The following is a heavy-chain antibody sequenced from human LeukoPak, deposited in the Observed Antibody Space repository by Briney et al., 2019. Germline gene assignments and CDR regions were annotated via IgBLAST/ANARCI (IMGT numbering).Heavy chain of an antibody. CDR3: AREGHCRSIRCFVDN. CDR2: ISAYNGNT. V-gene: IGHV1-18*01. Sequence: GASVKVSCKASGYTFTSYGISWVRQAPGQGLEWMGWISAYNGNTYYAQKLQGRVTMTTDTSTSTAYMELRSLRSDDTAVYYCAREGHCRSIRCFVDNWGQGTLVTVSS. D-gene: IGHD2-2*01. J-gene: IGHJ4*02. CDR1: GYTFTSYG.